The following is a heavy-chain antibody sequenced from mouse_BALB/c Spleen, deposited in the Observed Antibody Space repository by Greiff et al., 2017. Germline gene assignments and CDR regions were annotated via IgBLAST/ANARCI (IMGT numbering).Heavy chain of an antibody. Sequence: EVQVVESGGGLVQPGGSRKLSCAASGFTFSSFGMHWVRQAPEKGLEWVAYISSGSSTIYYADTVKGRFTISRDNPKNTLFLQMTSLRAEDTAMYYCATLVPHFDVWGAGTTVTVSS. V-gene: IGHV5-17*02. CDR3: ATLVPHFDV. D-gene: IGHD5-1*01. CDR1: GFTFSSFG. J-gene: IGHJ1*01. CDR2: ISSGSSTI.